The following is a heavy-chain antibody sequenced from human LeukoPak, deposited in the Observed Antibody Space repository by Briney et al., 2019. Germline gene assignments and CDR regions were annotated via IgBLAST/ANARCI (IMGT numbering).Heavy chain of an antibody. J-gene: IGHJ4*02. CDR1: GFAFSSYA. D-gene: IGHD5-12*01. Sequence: GGSLRLSCAASGFAFSSYAMHWVRQAPGKGLEWVAVISYDGSNKYYADSVKGRFTISRDNSKNTLYLQMNSLRGEDTAVYYCARESSGPSLDFDYWGQGTLVTVSS. V-gene: IGHV3-30-3*01. CDR2: ISYDGSNK. CDR3: ARESSGPSLDFDY.